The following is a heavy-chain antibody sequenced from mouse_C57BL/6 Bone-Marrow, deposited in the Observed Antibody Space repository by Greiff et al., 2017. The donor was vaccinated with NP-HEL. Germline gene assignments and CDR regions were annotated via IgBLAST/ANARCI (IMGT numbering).Heavy chain of an antibody. J-gene: IGHJ4*01. D-gene: IGHD1-1*01. CDR2: ISNGGGST. V-gene: IGHV5-12*01. Sequence: EVKLVESGGGLVQPGGSLKLSCAASGFTFSDYYMYWVRQTPEKRLEWVAYISNGGGSTYYLDTVKGRFTISRDNAKNTLYLQMSRLKSEDTAMYYCARPWDYGRYYYAMYYWGQGTSVTVSS. CDR1: GFTFSDYY. CDR3: ARPWDYGRYYYAMYY.